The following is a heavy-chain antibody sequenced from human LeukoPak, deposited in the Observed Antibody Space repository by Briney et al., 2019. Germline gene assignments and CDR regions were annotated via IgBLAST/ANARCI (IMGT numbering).Heavy chain of an antibody. CDR1: GFTFSSHW. Sequence: GGPLRLSCAVSGFTFSSHWMSWVRQAPGKGLEWVANIKQDGSEKYYADSVKGRFTISRDNAKKSLFLQMNSLRAEDTAVYYCARDGEMPTIYFDYWGQGTLVTVSS. CDR2: IKQDGSEK. CDR3: ARDGEMPTIYFDY. J-gene: IGHJ4*02. V-gene: IGHV3-7*01. D-gene: IGHD5-24*01.